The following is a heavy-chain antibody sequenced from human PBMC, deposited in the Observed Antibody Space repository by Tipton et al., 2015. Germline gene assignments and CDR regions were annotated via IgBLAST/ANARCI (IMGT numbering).Heavy chain of an antibody. D-gene: IGHD4-23*01. CDR3: ARARGRHGGLFDS. Sequence: LRLSCSVSSDSISKYYWSWIRQPPGKELEWIGYIQYSGSTNYNPSLKSRVTISVDTSKTQFSLKMSSVTASDTAVYYCARARGRHGGLFDSWGQGALVTVSS. CDR1: SDSISKYY. V-gene: IGHV4-59*01. J-gene: IGHJ4*02. CDR2: IQYSGST.